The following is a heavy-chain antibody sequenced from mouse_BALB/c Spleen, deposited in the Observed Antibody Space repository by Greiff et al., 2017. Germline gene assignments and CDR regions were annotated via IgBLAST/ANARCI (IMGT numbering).Heavy chain of an antibody. J-gene: IGHJ3*01. V-gene: IGHV3-2*02. CDR3: EGSLAY. CDR2: ISYSGST. Sequence: EVKLMESGPGLVKPSQSLSLTCTVTGYSITSDYAWNWIRQFPGNKLEWMGYISYSGSTSYNPSLKSRISITRDTSKNQFFLQLNSVTTEDTATYYCEGSLAYWGQGTLVTVSA. CDR1: GYSITSDYA.